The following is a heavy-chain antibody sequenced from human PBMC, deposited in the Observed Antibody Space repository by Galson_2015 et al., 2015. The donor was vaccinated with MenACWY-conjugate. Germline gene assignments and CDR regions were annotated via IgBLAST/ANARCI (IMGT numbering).Heavy chain of an antibody. CDR2: IYPGDSDA. Sequence: QSGAEEKKPGEALTISCKGLGYRFSTYWIGWVRQMPGKGLEWMGIIYPGDSDARYSPAFKGHVTLSVDTSINTASLPGSSLKASDTAMYYCAASIKDIVVVIGATTLDSWGQGTLVTVSS. D-gene: IGHD2-2*01. CDR3: AASIKDIVVVIGATTLDS. CDR1: GYRFSTYW. J-gene: IGHJ4*02. V-gene: IGHV5-51*01.